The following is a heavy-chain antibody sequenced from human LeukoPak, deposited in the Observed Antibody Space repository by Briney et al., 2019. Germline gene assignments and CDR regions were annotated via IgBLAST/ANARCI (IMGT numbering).Heavy chain of an antibody. D-gene: IGHD3-9*01. CDR3: ARVAARGLTYYDILTGYCPSDY. CDR1: GLTFSSYW. V-gene: IGHV3-7*01. CDR2: IRQDGSEK. J-gene: IGHJ4*02. Sequence: GGSLRLSCAASGLTFSSYWMSWVRQAPGKGLEWVANIRQDGSEKYYVDSVKGRFTISRDNAKNSLYLQMNSLRAEDTAVYYCARVAARGLTYYDILTGYCPSDYWGQGTLVTVSS.